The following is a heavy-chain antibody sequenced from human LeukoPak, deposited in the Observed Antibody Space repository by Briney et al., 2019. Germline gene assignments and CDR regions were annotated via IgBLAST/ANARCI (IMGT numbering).Heavy chain of an antibody. D-gene: IGHD1-26*01. CDR3: ARLGVGATGY. V-gene: IGHV4-31*03. Sequence: SQTLSLTCTVSGASVSSGGYYWSWIRQHPGKGLEWIGYIYYSGSTYYNPSLKSRITISVDTSKNQFSLRLSSVTAADTAVYYCARLGVGATGYWGQGTLVTVSS. CDR1: GASVSSGGYY. J-gene: IGHJ4*02. CDR2: IYYSGST.